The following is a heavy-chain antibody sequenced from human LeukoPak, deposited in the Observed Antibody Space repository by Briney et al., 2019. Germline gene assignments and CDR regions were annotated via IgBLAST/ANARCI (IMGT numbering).Heavy chain of an antibody. CDR1: GFTFSDYY. CDR3: ARVSAVFPEYYDSSGYAFDI. Sequence: GGSLRLSCAASGFTFSDYYMSWIRQAPGKGLEWVSYISSSGSTIYYADSVKGRFTISRDNAKNSLYLQMNSLRAEDTAVYYFARVSAVFPEYYDSSGYAFDIWGQGTMVTVSS. CDR2: ISSSGSTI. D-gene: IGHD3-22*01. J-gene: IGHJ3*02. V-gene: IGHV3-11*01.